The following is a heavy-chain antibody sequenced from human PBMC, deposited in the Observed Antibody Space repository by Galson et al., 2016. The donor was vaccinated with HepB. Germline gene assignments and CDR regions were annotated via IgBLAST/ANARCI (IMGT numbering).Heavy chain of an antibody. D-gene: IGHD3-10*01. CDR1: GFSFSTYW. J-gene: IGHJ4*02. CDR3: ASLGSLGSFSRGLY. CDR2: IWYDGSNE. V-gene: IGHV3-33*08. Sequence: SLRLSCAASGFSFSTYWMSWVRQAPDKGLEWVAVIWYDGSNEYYADSVKGRFTISRDNSKNTLYLQMNSLRAEDTAVYYCASLGSLGSFSRGLYWGQGTLVTVSS.